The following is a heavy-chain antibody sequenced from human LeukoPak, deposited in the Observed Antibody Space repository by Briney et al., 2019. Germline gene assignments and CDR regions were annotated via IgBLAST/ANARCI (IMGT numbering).Heavy chain of an antibody. CDR3: AKEAYYDFWSGLDY. Sequence: GGSLRLSCAASGFTFSSYAMSWVRQAPGKGLEWVAVILYDGSNKYYADSVKGRFTISRDNSKNTLYLQMNSLRAEDTAVYYCAKEAYYDFWSGLDYWGQGTLATVSS. D-gene: IGHD3-3*01. J-gene: IGHJ4*02. CDR1: GFTFSSYA. V-gene: IGHV3-33*06. CDR2: ILYDGSNK.